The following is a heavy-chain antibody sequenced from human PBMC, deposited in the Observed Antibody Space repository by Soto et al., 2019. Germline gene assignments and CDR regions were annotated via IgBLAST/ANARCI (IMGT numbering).Heavy chain of an antibody. CDR2: ISSSSSYI. CDR1: GFTFSSYS. Sequence: SLRLSCAASGFTFSSYSMNWVRQAPGKGLEWVSSISSSSSYIYYADSVKGRFTISRDNAKNSLYLQMNSLRAGDTAVYYCARDPLDATVTDTPADYWGQGTLVTVSS. D-gene: IGHD4-17*01. CDR3: ARDPLDATVTDTPADY. J-gene: IGHJ4*02. V-gene: IGHV3-21*01.